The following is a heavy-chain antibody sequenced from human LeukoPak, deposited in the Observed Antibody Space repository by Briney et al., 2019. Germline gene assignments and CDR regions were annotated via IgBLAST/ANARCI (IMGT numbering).Heavy chain of an antibody. CDR1: GYSFTSYW. Sequence: GETLKISCKGSGYSFTSYWIGWVRQMPGKGLEWMGISYPGDSDTRYSPSFQGQVTISADKSISTAYLQWSSLKASDTAMYYCAIHVNTGPAAGRYYYYYMDVWGKGTTVTVSS. CDR2: SYPGDSDT. D-gene: IGHD6-13*01. V-gene: IGHV5-51*01. J-gene: IGHJ6*03. CDR3: AIHVNTGPAAGRYYYYYMDV.